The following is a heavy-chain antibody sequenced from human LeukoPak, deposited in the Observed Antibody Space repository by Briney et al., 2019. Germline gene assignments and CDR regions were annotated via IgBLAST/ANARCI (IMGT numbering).Heavy chain of an antibody. D-gene: IGHD6-13*01. CDR1: GYTFTSYG. Sequence: ASVKVSCKASGYTFTSYGISWVRQAPGQGLEWMGWISAYNGNTNYAQKLQGRVTMTTDTSTSTAYMELRSLRSDATAVYYCAFGAHSSSWYLGDYWGQGTLVTVSS. CDR3: AFGAHSSSWYLGDY. V-gene: IGHV1-18*01. CDR2: ISAYNGNT. J-gene: IGHJ4*02.